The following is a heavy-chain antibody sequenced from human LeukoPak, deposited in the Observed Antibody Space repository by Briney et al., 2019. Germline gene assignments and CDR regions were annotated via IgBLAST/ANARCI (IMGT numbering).Heavy chain of an antibody. V-gene: IGHV3-73*01. CDR1: GFTFSGSA. J-gene: IGHJ4*02. D-gene: IGHD4-23*01. CDR2: VRSKANSYAT. CDR3: TRENDYGGNPLDY. Sequence: GGSLRFSCAASGFTFSGSAMHWVRQASGKGLEWVGRVRSKANSYATAYAASVKGKFTISRDDSKNTAYLQMNSLKTEDTAVYYCTRENDYGGNPLDYWGQGTLVTVSS.